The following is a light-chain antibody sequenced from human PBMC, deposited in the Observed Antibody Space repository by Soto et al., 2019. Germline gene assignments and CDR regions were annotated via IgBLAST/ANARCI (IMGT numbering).Light chain of an antibody. CDR3: LQVYTFPRT. J-gene: IGKJ1*01. V-gene: IGKV1-12*01. CDR1: QDIGGS. CDR2: AAS. Sequence: DIQMTQSPPSVSASVGDRITITCRASQDIGGSLAWFQQKPGKAPQYLIQAASILQSGVPSRFSGSGSGTEFILSSNDLQPEDVSSYFCLQVYTFPRTFGLGTNVEI.